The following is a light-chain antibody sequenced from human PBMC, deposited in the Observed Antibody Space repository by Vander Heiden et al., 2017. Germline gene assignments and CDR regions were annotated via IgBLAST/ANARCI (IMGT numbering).Light chain of an antibody. J-gene: IGKJ1*01. CDR1: QGVRND. V-gene: IGKV1-6*01. CDR2: ATF. CDR3: LQDYNYPWT. Sequence: AIQMTQSPSSLSASVGDRVTITCRASQGVRNDLGWYQQKPGKAPKLLIYATFNLQSGVPSRFSGSGSGTDFSLTITSLQPEDFATYYCLQDYNYPWTFGQGTRVEIK.